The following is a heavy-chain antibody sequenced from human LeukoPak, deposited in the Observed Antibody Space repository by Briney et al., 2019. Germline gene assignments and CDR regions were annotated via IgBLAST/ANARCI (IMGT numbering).Heavy chain of an antibody. CDR3: AKDQNSGSGSYSNFNY. D-gene: IGHD3-10*01. Sequence: GGSLRLSCAASGFTFSNDAMSWVRQAPGKGLEWVSGISGSGGSTYYADSVKGRFTISRDNSRNTLYLQMNNLRAEHTAVYYCAKDQNSGSGSYSNFNYWGQGTLVTVSS. V-gene: IGHV3-23*01. CDR2: ISGSGGST. J-gene: IGHJ4*02. CDR1: GFTFSNDA.